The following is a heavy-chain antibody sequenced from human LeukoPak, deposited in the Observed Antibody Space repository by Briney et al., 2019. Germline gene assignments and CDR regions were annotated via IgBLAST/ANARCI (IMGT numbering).Heavy chain of an antibody. CDR3: ARDQTTVEDLDY. V-gene: IGHV1-18*01. CDR1: GYTFTSYG. Sequence: VASVTVSCKASGYTFTSYGISWVRQAPGQGLEWMGWISAYNGNTNYAQKLQGRVTMTTDTSTSTAYMELRSLRSDDTAVYYCARDQTTVEDLDYWGQGTLVTVSS. J-gene: IGHJ4*02. D-gene: IGHD4-23*01. CDR2: ISAYNGNT.